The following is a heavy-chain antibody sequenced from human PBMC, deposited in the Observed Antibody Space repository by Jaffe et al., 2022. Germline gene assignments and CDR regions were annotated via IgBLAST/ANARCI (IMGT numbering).Heavy chain of an antibody. V-gene: IGHV3-48*03. CDR2: ISSSGSTI. CDR3: AREGPPTVTTLAAFDI. D-gene: IGHD4-17*01. CDR1: GFTFSSYE. J-gene: IGHJ3*02. Sequence: EVQLVESGGGLVQPGGSLRLSCAASGFTFSSYEMNWVRQAPGKGLEWVSYISSSGSTIYYADSVKGRFTISRDNAKNSLYLQMNSLRAEDTAVYYCAREGPPTVTTLAAFDIWGQGTMVTVSS.